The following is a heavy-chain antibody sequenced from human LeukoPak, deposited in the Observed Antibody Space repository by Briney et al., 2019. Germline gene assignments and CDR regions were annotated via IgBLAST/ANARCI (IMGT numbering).Heavy chain of an antibody. CDR2: IYSGGST. J-gene: IGHJ3*02. CDR1: GFTVSSNY. Sequence: PGRSLRLSCAASGFTVSSNYMSWVRQAPGKGLEWVSVIYSGGSTYYADSVKGRFTISRDNSKNTLYLQMNSLRAEDTAVYYCARAYYDSSGYYLNDAFDIWGQGTMVTVSS. CDR3: ARAYYDSSGYYLNDAFDI. D-gene: IGHD3-22*01. V-gene: IGHV3-53*01.